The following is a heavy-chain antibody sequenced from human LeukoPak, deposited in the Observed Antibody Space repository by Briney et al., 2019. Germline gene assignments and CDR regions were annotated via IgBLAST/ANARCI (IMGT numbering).Heavy chain of an antibody. J-gene: IGHJ4*02. CDR2: IIPILGIA. D-gene: IGHD6-19*01. Sequence: GASVKVSCKASGYTFTSYGISWVRQAPGQGLEWMGRIIPILGIANYAQKFQGRVTITADKSTSTAYMELSSLRSEDTAVYYCASLAVAGTGLFDYWGQGTLVTVSS. V-gene: IGHV1-69*04. CDR1: GYTFTSYG. CDR3: ASLAVAGTGLFDY.